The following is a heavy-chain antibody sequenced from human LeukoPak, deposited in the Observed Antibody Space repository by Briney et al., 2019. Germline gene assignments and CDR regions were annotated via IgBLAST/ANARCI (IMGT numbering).Heavy chain of an antibody. CDR3: ARAQLSGYNYGYRDYYYYMDV. D-gene: IGHD5-18*01. CDR2: ISGGGDAT. CDR1: GFDFSDFA. V-gene: IGHV3-23*01. J-gene: IGHJ6*03. Sequence: GGSLRLSCAASGFDFSDFAMYWVRQAPGKGLEWVSAISGGGDATFYADSVKARFSISRDNSKSTLFLHMTSLRVEDTAIYYCARAQLSGYNYGYRDYYYYMDVWGKGTTVTVSS.